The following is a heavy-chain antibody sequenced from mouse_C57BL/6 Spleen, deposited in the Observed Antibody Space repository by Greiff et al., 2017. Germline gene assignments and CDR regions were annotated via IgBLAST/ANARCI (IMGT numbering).Heavy chain of an antibody. CDR2: INPSTGGT. J-gene: IGHJ4*01. CDR1: GYSFTGYY. Sequence: VQLKQSGPELVKPGASVKISCKASGYSFTGYYMNWVKQSPEKSLEWIGEINPSTGGTTYNQKFKAKATLTVDKSSSTAYMQLKSLTSEDSAVYYCARENLGRRAMDDWGQGTSVTVSS. D-gene: IGHD4-1*01. V-gene: IGHV1-42*01. CDR3: ARENLGRRAMDD.